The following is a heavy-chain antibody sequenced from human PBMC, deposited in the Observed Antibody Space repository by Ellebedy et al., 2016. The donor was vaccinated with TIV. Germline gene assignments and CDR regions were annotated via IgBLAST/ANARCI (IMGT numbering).Heavy chain of an antibody. D-gene: IGHD5-18*01. CDR1: GFTFSNYW. J-gene: IGHJ4*02. CDR3: AKDRTPGDGYWVFDF. CDR2: ISPDGTYV. V-gene: IGHV3-74*01. Sequence: GESLKISCATSGFTFSNYWMYWVRQGPGKGLVWVSRISPDGTYVNDADSVKGRFTISRDNSKSTLDLQMSSLRAEDTAVYYCAKDRTPGDGYWVFDFWGQGTLVTVST.